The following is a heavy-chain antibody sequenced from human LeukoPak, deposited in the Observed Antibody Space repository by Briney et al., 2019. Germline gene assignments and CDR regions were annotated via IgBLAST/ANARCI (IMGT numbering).Heavy chain of an antibody. J-gene: IGHJ4*02. V-gene: IGHV4-34*01. D-gene: IGHD2-21*01. CDR1: GGSFSGYY. CDR3: VRGRSALFLHYFDY. Sequence: SETLSLTCAVYGGSFSGYYWSWIRQPPGKGLEWIGEINHSGSTNYNPSLKSRVTISVDTSKNQFSLKLSSVTAADTAVYYCVRGRSALFLHYFDYWGQGTLVTVSS. CDR2: INHSGST.